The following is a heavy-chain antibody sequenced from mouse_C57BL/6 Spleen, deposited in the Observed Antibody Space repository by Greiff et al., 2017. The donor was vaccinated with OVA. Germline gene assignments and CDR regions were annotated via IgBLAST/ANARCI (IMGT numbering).Heavy chain of an antibody. CDR1: GYAFTNYL. CDR2: INPGSGGT. D-gene: IGHD2-4*01. Sequence: QVQLQQSGAELVRPGTSVKVSCKASGYAFTNYLIEWVKQRPGQGLEWIGVINPGSGGTNYNEKFKGKATLTADKSSSTAYMQLSSLTSEDSAVYFCASSFYYDYDGDAMDYWGQGTSVTVSS. CDR3: ASSFYYDYDGDAMDY. V-gene: IGHV1-54*01. J-gene: IGHJ4*01.